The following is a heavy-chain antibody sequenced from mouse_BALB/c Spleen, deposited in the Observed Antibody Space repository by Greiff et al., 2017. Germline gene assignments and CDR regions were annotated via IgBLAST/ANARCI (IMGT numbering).Heavy chain of an antibody. Sequence: EVQRVESGGGLVQPGGSLKLSCAASGFTFSSYTMSWVRQTPEKRLEWVAYISNGGGSTYYPDTVKGRFTISRDNAKNTLYLQMSSLKSEDTAMYYCARHRDFDVWGAGTTVTVSS. CDR2: ISNGGGST. CDR1: GFTFSSYT. V-gene: IGHV5-12-2*01. J-gene: IGHJ1*01. D-gene: IGHD3-1*01. CDR3: ARHRDFDV.